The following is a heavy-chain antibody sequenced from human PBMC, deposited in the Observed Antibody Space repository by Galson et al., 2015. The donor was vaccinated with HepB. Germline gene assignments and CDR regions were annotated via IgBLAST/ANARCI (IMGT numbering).Heavy chain of an antibody. Sequence: SVKVSCKASGYTFISYGISWVRQAPGQGLEWMGWISGDKNNTTYAQKLQGRVTMTTDTSTSTAYMELRSLRSDDTAVYYCARDRRDSSSWGHFQHWGPGTLVTVSS. CDR1: GYTFISYG. V-gene: IGHV1-18*04. CDR3: ARDRRDSSSWGHFQH. CDR2: ISGDKNNT. D-gene: IGHD6-13*01. J-gene: IGHJ1*01.